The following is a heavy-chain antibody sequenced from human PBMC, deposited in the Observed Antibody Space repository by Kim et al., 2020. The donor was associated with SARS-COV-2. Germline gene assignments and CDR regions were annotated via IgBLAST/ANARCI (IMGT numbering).Heavy chain of an antibody. CDR2: IYSGGST. D-gene: IGHD5-12*01. J-gene: IGHJ6*02. CDR3: ARSGGYGYYGMDI. V-gene: IGHV3-53*01. Sequence: GGSLRLACAASGFSISRNYMNWVRQAPGEGLEWVSVIYSGGSTLYADSVKGRFTVSRDISKSTVYLQMNSLRADDTAVYYCARSGGYGYYGMDIWGQGTT. CDR1: GFSISRNY.